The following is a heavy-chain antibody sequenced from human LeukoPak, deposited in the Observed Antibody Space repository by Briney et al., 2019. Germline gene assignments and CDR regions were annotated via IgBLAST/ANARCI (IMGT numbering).Heavy chain of an antibody. V-gene: IGHV1-69*05. J-gene: IGHJ4*02. D-gene: IGHD3-22*01. CDR2: IIPIFGTA. Sequence: SVKVSCKASGGTFSSYDISWVRQAPGQGLEWMGGIIPIFGTANYAQKFQGRVTITTDESTSTAYMELSSLRSEDTAVYYCARGKSYYDSSGYYYDYWGQGTLVTVSS. CDR1: GGTFSSYD. CDR3: ARGKSYYDSSGYYYDY.